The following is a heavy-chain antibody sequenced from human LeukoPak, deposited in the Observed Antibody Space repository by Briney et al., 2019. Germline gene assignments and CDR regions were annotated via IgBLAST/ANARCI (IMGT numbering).Heavy chain of an antibody. CDR1: GYTFTSYD. Sequence: GASVKVSCKASGYTFTSYDINWVRQATGQGLEWMGWMNPNSGNTGYAQKFQGRVTITRNTSISTAYMELSSLRSEDTAVYYCAKDDSSSPAGAEYFQHWGQGTLVTVSS. D-gene: IGHD6-13*01. V-gene: IGHV1-8*03. CDR2: MNPNSGNT. CDR3: AKDDSSSPAGAEYFQH. J-gene: IGHJ1*01.